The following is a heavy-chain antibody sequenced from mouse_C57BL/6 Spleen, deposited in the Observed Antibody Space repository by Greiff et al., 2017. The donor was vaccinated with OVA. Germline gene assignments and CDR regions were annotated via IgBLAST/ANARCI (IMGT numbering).Heavy chain of an antibody. CDR2: ISSGGSYT. J-gene: IGHJ2*01. D-gene: IGHD1-1*01. CDR1: GFTFSSYG. Sequence: DVQLQESGGDLVKPGGSLKLSCAASGFTFSSYGMSWVRQTPDKRLEWVATISSGGSYTYYPDSVKGRFTISRDNAKNTLYLQMSSLKSEDTAMYYCARHYGSSYFDYWGQGTTLTVSS. V-gene: IGHV5-6*01. CDR3: ARHYGSSYFDY.